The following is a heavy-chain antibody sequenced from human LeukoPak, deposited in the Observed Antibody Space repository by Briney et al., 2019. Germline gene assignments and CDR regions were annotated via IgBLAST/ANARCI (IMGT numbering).Heavy chain of an antibody. Sequence: SETLSLTCTVSGYSISSGYYWGWIRQPPGKGLEWIGSIYHSGSTYYNPSPKSRVTISIDTSKNQFSLKLSSVTAADTAVYYCARDNNWNSGAFGIWGQGTMVTVSS. CDR3: ARDNNWNSGAFGI. D-gene: IGHD1-7*01. V-gene: IGHV4-38-2*02. CDR2: IYHSGST. CDR1: GYSISSGYY. J-gene: IGHJ3*02.